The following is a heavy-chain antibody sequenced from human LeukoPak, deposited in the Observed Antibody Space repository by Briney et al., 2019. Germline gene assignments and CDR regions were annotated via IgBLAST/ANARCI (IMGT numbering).Heavy chain of an antibody. CDR1: GFTFSSYA. D-gene: IGHD3-10*01. CDR3: APYYYVSGRPLY. J-gene: IGHJ4*02. V-gene: IGHV3-23*01. CDR2: ISGSGGST. Sequence: GGSLRLSCAVSGFTFSSYAVSWVRQAPGKGLEWVSTISGSGGSTYYADSVKGRFTISRDNSKNTLYLQMNSLRAEDTAIYYCAPYYYVSGRPLYWGQGTLVTVSS.